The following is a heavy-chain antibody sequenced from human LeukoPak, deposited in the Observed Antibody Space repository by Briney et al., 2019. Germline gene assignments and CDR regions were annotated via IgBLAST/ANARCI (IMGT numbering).Heavy chain of an antibody. V-gene: IGHV3-64*04. CDR3: ARMRSGWYIDY. CDR2: INNNGGST. Sequence: GGSLRLSCSASGFTFNNYAMHWVRQAPGKGLEYVSGINNNGGSTQYADSVKGRFTISRDNAKNSLYLQMSSLRDEDTAVYYCARMRSGWYIDYWGQGTLVTVSS. D-gene: IGHD6-19*01. J-gene: IGHJ4*02. CDR1: GFTFNNYA.